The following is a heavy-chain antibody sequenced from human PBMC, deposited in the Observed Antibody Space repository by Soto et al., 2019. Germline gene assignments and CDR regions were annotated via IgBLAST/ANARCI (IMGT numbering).Heavy chain of an antibody. CDR2: LIHGGST. Sequence: SETLSLTCAIYGVSLGGFHWTWLRQAPGKGLEWIGELIHGGSTNYNPSLKSRRSISLDTSKNKFSLHLMSVIAADAAAYYYWRTALGYDYVRQTWREVGDSFDIWGRGTMVTVSS. CDR1: GVSLGGFH. CDR3: WRTALGYDYVRQTWREVGDSFDI. V-gene: IGHV4-34*12. D-gene: IGHD3-16*01. J-gene: IGHJ3*02.